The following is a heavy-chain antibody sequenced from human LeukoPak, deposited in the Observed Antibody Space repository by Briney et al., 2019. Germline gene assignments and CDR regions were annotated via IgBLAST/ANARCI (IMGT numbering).Heavy chain of an antibody. CDR2: IYPGDSDT. CDR3: ARRTAYGDLDY. J-gene: IGHJ4*02. Sequence: GESLKISCKGSGYSFSTYWIGWVRQMPGKGLEWMGIIYPGDSDTKYSPSFQGQVTISADKSISTAYLQWSSLKASDTAMYYCARRTAYGDLDYWGQGTLVTVSS. CDR1: GYSFSTYW. D-gene: IGHD4-17*01. V-gene: IGHV5-51*01.